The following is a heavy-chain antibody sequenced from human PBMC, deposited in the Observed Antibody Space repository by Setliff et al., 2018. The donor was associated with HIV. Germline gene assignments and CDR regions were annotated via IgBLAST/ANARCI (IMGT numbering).Heavy chain of an antibody. V-gene: IGHV4-30-2*05. Sequence: PSETLSLTCAVSGASISSEGYTWSRLPQPPGKGLEWIGYISDSGNTYYNPSLKSRISISVDPTMDHFSRRMSSVTAADTAMYYCAGAGDRGAYYSLDSWGQGTLVTVSS. CDR2: ISDSGNT. CDR1: GASISSEGYT. J-gene: IGHJ4*02. CDR3: AGAGDRGAYYSLDS. D-gene: IGHD3-22*01.